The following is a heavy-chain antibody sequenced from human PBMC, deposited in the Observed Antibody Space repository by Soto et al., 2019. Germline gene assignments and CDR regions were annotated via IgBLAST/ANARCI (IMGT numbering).Heavy chain of an antibody. Sequence: QVHVVQSGAEVKKPGASVKISCKTSGYRFTTYAIQWVRQAPGQRLEWMGWINAANGNTKHSQKFQGRINITADPSASTVYMELSGLRREDTAVYYCAREREITADYSFYGMGVWGQGTTVSV. CDR3: AREREITADYSFYGMGV. CDR2: INAANGNT. V-gene: IGHV1-3*01. D-gene: IGHD1-20*01. CDR1: GYRFTTYA. J-gene: IGHJ6*01.